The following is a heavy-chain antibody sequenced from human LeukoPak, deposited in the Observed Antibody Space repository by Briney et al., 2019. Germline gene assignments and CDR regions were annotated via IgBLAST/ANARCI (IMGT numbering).Heavy chain of an antibody. J-gene: IGHJ4*02. Sequence: GGSLRLSCAASGFTFSSFWMHWVRQSPGEALVWVSGINSDGSSPNYVDSVKGRFTISRDNAKNSLFLQMDSLRAEDTAVYYCANWVATADYWGQGTLVTVSS. V-gene: IGHV3-74*01. CDR2: INSDGSSP. CDR3: ANWVATADY. CDR1: GFTFSSFW. D-gene: IGHD5-12*01.